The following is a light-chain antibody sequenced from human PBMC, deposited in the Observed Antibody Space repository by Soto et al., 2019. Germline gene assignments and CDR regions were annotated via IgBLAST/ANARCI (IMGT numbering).Light chain of an antibody. CDR2: TSG. Sequence: QSVLTQPLSASASPGQRVTISCSGGSSNIGSNTVAWYQHLPVPAPPRLIFTSGQRPSGVPGRFSGSNSGSSASLAIGGLQSEDEADYYCSAWDNRLNGYVFGPGTQRTVL. V-gene: IGLV1-44*01. J-gene: IGLJ1*01. CDR3: SAWDNRLNGYV. CDR1: SSNIGSNT.